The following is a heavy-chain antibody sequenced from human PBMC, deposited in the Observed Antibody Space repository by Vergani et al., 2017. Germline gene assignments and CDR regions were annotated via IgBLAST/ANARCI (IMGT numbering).Heavy chain of an antibody. CDR3: AKDKRAYSSSWYVGWFDP. J-gene: IGHJ5*02. CDR1: GFTFSSYG. D-gene: IGHD6-13*01. V-gene: IGHV3-30*02. CDR2: IRYDGSNK. Sequence: VQLVESGGGLVQPGGSLRLSCAASGFTFSSYGMHWVRQAPGKGLEWVAFIRYDGSNKYYADSVKGRFTISRDNSKNTLYLQMNSLRAEDTAVYYCAKDKRAYSSSWYVGWFDPWGQGTLVTVSS.